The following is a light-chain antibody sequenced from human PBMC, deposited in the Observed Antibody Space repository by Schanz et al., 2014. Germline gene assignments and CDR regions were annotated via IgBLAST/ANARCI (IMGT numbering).Light chain of an antibody. V-gene: IGLV2-11*01. CDR1: SSDVGGYNF. CDR3: CSYAGSYTFWV. J-gene: IGLJ3*02. Sequence: QSALTQPPSASGSPGQSVTISCTGTSSDVGGYNFVSWYQQHPGKAPKLMIYDVSDRPSGVSTRFSGSKSGNTASLTISGLQSEDEADYYCCSYAGSYTFWVFGGGTKLTVL. CDR2: DVS.